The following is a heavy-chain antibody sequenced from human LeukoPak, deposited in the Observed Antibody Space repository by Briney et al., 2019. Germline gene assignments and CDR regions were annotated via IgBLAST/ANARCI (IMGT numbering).Heavy chain of an antibody. V-gene: IGHV3-9*01. J-gene: IGHJ4*02. CDR3: AKENDILTGYYNALDY. D-gene: IGHD3-9*01. Sequence: GRSLRLSCAASGFTFDDYAMRWVRQAPGKGLEWVSGISWNSGSIGYADSVKGRFTISRDNAKNSLYLQMNSLRAEDTALYYCAKENDILTGYYNALDYWGQGTLVTVSS. CDR2: ISWNSGSI. CDR1: GFTFDDYA.